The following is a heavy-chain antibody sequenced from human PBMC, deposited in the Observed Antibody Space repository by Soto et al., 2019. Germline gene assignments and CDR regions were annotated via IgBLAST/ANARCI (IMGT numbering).Heavy chain of an antibody. Sequence: ASVKVSCKASGYTFTSYYMHWVRQAPGQGLAGMGIINPSGGSTSYAQKFQGRVTMTRDTSTSTVYMELSSLRSEDTAVYYCARGRFDSSALFYYYYGMDVWGQGTTVTVSS. D-gene: IGHD3-22*01. CDR2: INPSGGST. J-gene: IGHJ6*02. CDR3: ARGRFDSSALFYYYYGMDV. V-gene: IGHV1-46*01. CDR1: GYTFTSYY.